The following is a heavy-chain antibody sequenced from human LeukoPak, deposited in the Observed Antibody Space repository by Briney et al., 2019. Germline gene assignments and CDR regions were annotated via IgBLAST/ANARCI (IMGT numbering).Heavy chain of an antibody. D-gene: IGHD3-22*01. V-gene: IGHV1-69*04. J-gene: IGHJ4*02. Sequence: ASVKVSCKASGGTFSSYAISWVRQAPGQGLEWMGRIIPILGIANYAQKFQGRVTITADKSTSTAYMELSSLRSEDTAVYYCASPRSNYYDSSGYHGSYYFDYWGQGTLVTVSS. CDR2: IIPILGIA. CDR1: GGTFSSYA. CDR3: ASPRSNYYDSSGYHGSYYFDY.